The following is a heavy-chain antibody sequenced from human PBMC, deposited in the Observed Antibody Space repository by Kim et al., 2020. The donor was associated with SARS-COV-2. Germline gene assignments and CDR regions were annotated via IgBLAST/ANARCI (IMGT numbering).Heavy chain of an antibody. CDR1: GFTFSSYA. CDR2: IKQDGSAK. J-gene: IGHJ4*02. CDR3: ARSRGVDY. Sequence: GGSLRLSCAASGFTFSSYAMSWVRQTPVKGLEWVATIKQDGSAKYYVDSVKGRFTISRDNAKNSLYLQMNSLRAEDTAMYYCARSRGVDYWGKGTVVAVS. V-gene: IGHV3-7*01. D-gene: IGHD2-2*01.